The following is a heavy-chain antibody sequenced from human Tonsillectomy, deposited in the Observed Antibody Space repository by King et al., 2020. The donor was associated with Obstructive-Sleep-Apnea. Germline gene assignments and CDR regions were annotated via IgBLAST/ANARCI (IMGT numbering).Heavy chain of an antibody. CDR3: AKDLVTLYHPYYYYYALDV. D-gene: IGHD4-23*01. CDR2: VRYDGTND. CDR1: GFTFSSYG. V-gene: IGHV3-30*02. Sequence: VQLVESGGGVVQPGGSLRLSCAASGFTFSSYGMHWVRQAPGKGLEWVAFVRYDGTNDYYADSVKCRFTISRDNSKNTLYLQMSSLRAEYTAVYYCAKDLVTLYHPYYYYYALDVWGQGTTVTVSS. J-gene: IGHJ6*02.